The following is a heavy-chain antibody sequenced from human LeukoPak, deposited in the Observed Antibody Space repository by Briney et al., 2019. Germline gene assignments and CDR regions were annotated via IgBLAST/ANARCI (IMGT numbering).Heavy chain of an antibody. CDR2: IYTSGST. CDR3: ARDGGY. J-gene: IGHJ4*02. CDR1: GGSISSGSYY. D-gene: IGHD3-16*01. V-gene: IGHV4-61*02. Sequence: PSETLSLTCTVSGGSISSGSYYWSWIRQPAGKGLEWIGRIYTSGSTNYNPSLKSRVTISVDTSKNQFSLKLSSVTAAGTAVYYCARDGGYWGQGTLVTVSS.